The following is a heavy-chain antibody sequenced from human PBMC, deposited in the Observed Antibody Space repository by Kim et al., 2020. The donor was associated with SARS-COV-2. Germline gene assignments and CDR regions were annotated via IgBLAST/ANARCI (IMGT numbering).Heavy chain of an antibody. V-gene: IGHV3-30*18. CDR1: GFTFSSYG. CDR3: AKGPRTYYYASSGYAPIDY. J-gene: IGHJ4*02. CDR2: ISYDGSNK. Sequence: GGSLRLSCAASGFTFSSYGMHWVRQAPGKGLEWVAVISYDGSNKYYADSVTGRFTISRDNSKNTLYLQMNSLRAEDTAVYYCAKGPRTYYYASSGYAPIDYWGQGTLVTVSS. D-gene: IGHD3-22*01.